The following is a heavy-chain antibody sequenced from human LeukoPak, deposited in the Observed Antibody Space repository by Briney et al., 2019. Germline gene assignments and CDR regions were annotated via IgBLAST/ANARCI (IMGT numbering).Heavy chain of an antibody. CDR1: GFTFSSYG. CDR3: ARDLLGYNPFDY. V-gene: IGHV3-30*03. Sequence: GGSLRLSCAASGFTFSSYGMHWVRQAPGKGLEWVAVISYDGSNKYYADSVKGRFTISRDNSKNTLYLQMNSLRAEDTAVYYCARDLLGYNPFDYWGQGTLVTVSS. CDR2: ISYDGSNK. D-gene: IGHD1-14*01. J-gene: IGHJ4*02.